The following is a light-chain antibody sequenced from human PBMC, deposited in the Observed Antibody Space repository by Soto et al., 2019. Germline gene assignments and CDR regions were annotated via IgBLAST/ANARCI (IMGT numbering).Light chain of an antibody. V-gene: IGLV1-40*01. CDR2: ENN. J-gene: IGLJ1*01. Sequence: QSVLTQPPSVSEAPGQRVTISCTGSSSNIGAGYEAHWYQQVPGTAPKLLIYENNNRPSGVPDRFSGSKSGTSASLAITGLQAEDEAEYYCQSYDSSLSGYVFGTGPKVPVL. CDR1: SSNIGAGYE. CDR3: QSYDSSLSGYV.